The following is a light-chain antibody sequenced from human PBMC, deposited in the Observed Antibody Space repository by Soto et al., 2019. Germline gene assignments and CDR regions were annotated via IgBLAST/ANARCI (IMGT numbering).Light chain of an antibody. V-gene: IGKV3-20*01. CDR3: QQYGSSPLIS. Sequence: PGERATLSCRASQSVSSNYFAWYQQKPGQAPRLLIYGVSSRPTGIPDRFSGSGSGTDFTLTISRLEPEDFAVYYCQQYGSSPLISFGQGTRLEIK. CDR1: QSVSSNY. CDR2: GVS. J-gene: IGKJ5*01.